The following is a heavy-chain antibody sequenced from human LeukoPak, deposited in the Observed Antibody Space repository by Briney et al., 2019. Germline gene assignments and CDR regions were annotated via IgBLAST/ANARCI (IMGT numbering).Heavy chain of an antibody. J-gene: IGHJ4*02. CDR1: GFTFSSYG. CDR3: AKDRSDTGGSFDY. Sequence: GRSLRLSCAASGFTFSSYGMHWVRQAPGKGLEWVAVISYDGSNKYYADSVRGRFTISRDNSKNTLYLQMNSLRAEGTAVYYCAKDRSDTGGSFDYWGQGTLVTVSS. CDR2: ISYDGSNK. D-gene: IGHD3-16*01. V-gene: IGHV3-30*18.